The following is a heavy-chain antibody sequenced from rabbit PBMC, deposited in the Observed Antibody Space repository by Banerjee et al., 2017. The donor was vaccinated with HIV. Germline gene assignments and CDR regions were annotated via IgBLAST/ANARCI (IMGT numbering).Heavy chain of an antibody. V-gene: IGHV1S45*01. CDR2: INTSSGNT. CDR1: GFSFSSSYY. J-gene: IGHJ2*01. D-gene: IGHD1-1*01. CDR3: ARQTTSSSGYAFDP. Sequence: QEQLEESGGDLVKPGASLTLTCTASGFSFSSSYYMSWVRQAPGKGLEWIACINTSSGNTVYASWAKGRFTISKTSSTTVTLQMTSLTAADTATYFCARQTTSSSGYAFDPWGPGTLVTVS.